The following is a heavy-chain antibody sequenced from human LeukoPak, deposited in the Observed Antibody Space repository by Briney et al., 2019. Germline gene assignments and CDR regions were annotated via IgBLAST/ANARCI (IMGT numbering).Heavy chain of an antibody. CDR3: ARGGTMVRGVSAYYFDY. J-gene: IGHJ4*02. Sequence: SETLSLTCTVSGGSISSSSYYWGWIRQPPGKGLEWIGYIYHSGSAYYNPSLKSRVTISVDRSKNQFSLKLSSVTAADTAVYYCARGGTMVRGVSAYYFDYWGQGTLVTVSS. V-gene: IGHV4-30-2*01. CDR1: GGSISSSSYY. D-gene: IGHD3-10*01. CDR2: IYHSGSA.